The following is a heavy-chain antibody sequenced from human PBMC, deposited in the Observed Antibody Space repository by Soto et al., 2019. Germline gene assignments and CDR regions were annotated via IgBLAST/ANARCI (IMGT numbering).Heavy chain of an antibody. Sequence: QVQLVESGGGVVQPGRSLRLTCAASRFKFGDYGMHWVRQAPGKGLEWVAVLWSDGSHKYYSDSVKGRFTISRDNSKNTLYLQMNSLRAGDTAMYYCASSLSCCGDGMDVWGQGTTVTVSS. CDR3: ASSLSCCGDGMDV. V-gene: IGHV3-33*01. CDR1: RFKFGDYG. D-gene: IGHD2-15*01. CDR2: LWSDGSHK. J-gene: IGHJ6*02.